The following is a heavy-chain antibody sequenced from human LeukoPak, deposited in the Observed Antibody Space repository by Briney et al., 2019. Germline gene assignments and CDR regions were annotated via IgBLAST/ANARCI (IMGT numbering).Heavy chain of an antibody. Sequence: NPSETLSLTCTVSGGSISSGGYYWSWIRQHPGKGLEWIGYIYYSGSTYYNPSLKSRVTISLDTSKNQFSLKLSSVTAADTAVYYCARNFMTTDKKYFDYWGQGTLVTVSS. V-gene: IGHV4-31*03. CDR1: GGSISSGGYY. J-gene: IGHJ4*02. CDR2: IYYSGST. CDR3: ARNFMTTDKKYFDY. D-gene: IGHD4-17*01.